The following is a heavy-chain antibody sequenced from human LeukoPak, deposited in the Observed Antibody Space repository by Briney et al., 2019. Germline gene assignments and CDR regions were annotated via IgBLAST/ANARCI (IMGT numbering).Heavy chain of an antibody. CDR2: IYDDETT. J-gene: IGHJ5*02. CDR1: GFTVNNNY. Sequence: GGSLRLSCAASGFTVNNNYMIWVRQAPGKGLEWVSVIYDDETTYYADSVKGRFGISRDNSKNTLYLQMDTRRAEATAVYYCARREINGYYLSWGQGTLVTVSS. D-gene: IGHD3-22*01. V-gene: IGHV3-53*01. CDR3: ARREINGYYLS.